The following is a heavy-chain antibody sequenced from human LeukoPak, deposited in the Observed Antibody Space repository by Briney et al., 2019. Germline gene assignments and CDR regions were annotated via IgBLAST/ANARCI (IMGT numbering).Heavy chain of an antibody. CDR2: INHSGST. J-gene: IGHJ1*01. CDR1: GGSFSGYY. D-gene: IGHD2-2*02. V-gene: IGHV4-34*01. Sequence: PSETLSLTCAVYGGSFSGYYWSWIRQPPGKGLEWIGEINHSGSTNYNPSLKSRVTISVDTSKNQFSLKLSSVTAADTAVYYCARHCSTSCYRYFQHWGQGTLVTVSS. CDR3: ARHCSTSCYRYFQH.